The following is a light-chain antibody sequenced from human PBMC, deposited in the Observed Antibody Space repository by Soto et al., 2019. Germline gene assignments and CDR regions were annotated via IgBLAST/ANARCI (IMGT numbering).Light chain of an antibody. CDR1: QTISSY. J-gene: IGKJ5*01. Sequence: DIQMTQSPSSLSASVGDRVTITCRASQTISSYLNWYQQKPGKAPKLLTYGASTLQSGVPSRFSGSGSGTDYTLTISSLQPEDFATYYCQQSYRTPTFGQGTRLEIK. CDR3: QQSYRTPT. V-gene: IGKV1-39*01. CDR2: GAS.